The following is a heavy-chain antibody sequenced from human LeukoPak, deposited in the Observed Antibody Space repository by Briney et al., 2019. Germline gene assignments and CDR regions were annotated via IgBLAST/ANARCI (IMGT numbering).Heavy chain of an antibody. Sequence: GGSLRLSCSASGFTFSNYAMHWVRQAPGKGLVWVSLIYSDGRTTTYADSVKGRFTITRDNTKNTLYLQMNSLRAEDTAVYHCARDLHYGMDVWGKGTTVTVSS. J-gene: IGHJ6*04. CDR3: ARDLHYGMDV. V-gene: IGHV3-74*01. CDR1: GFTFSNYA. CDR2: IYSDGRTT.